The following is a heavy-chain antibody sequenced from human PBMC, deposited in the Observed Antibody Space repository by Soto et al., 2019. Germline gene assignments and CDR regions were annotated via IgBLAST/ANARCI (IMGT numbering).Heavy chain of an antibody. CDR2: IYHSGST. J-gene: IGHJ4*02. V-gene: IGHV4-4*02. D-gene: IGHD5-18*01. Sequence: SETLSLTCAVSGGSISSSNWWSWVRQPPGKGLEWIGEIYHSGSTNYNPSLKSRVTISVDKSKNQFSLKLNSVNAADTAVYYCARATGMAPFDYWGQGTLVTVSS. CDR3: ARATGMAPFDY. CDR1: GGSISSSNW.